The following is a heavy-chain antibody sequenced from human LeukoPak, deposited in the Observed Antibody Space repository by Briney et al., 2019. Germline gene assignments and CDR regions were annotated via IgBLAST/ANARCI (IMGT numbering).Heavy chain of an antibody. CDR2: ITSSSSHI. D-gene: IGHD4-23*01. J-gene: IGHJ4*02. CDR1: GFTLSSYS. CDR3: ARSYGGNYQDFFDC. Sequence: PGGSLRLSCAASGFTLSSYSMNWASQAPGKGLEWVSSITSSSSHIHYADSVKGRFTISRDNAKNSLYLQMNSLRAEDTAIYYCARSYGGNYQDFFDCWGQGALVTVSS. V-gene: IGHV3-21*01.